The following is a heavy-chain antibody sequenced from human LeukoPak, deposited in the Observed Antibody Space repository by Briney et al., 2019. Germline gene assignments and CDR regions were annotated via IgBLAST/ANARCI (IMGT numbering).Heavy chain of an antibody. D-gene: IGHD2-2*01. Sequence: GGPLRLSCAASGFTFSSYSMNWVRQAPGKGLEWVSYISDSSSNIYYADSVKGRFTISRDNAKNSLYLQMNSLRAEDTAVYYCARDLLDIVVVPAAMTGHDYYYYMDVWGKGTTVTVSS. CDR1: GFTFSSYS. V-gene: IGHV3-48*04. CDR2: ISDSSSNI. J-gene: IGHJ6*03. CDR3: ARDLLDIVVVPAAMTGHDYYYYMDV.